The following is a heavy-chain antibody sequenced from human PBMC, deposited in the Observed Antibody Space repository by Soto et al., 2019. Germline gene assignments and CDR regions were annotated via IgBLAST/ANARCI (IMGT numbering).Heavy chain of an antibody. CDR2: ISGSGGST. CDR3: AKDGYSSSWYPNYYYYYGMDV. CDR1: GFTFSSYA. J-gene: IGHJ6*02. Sequence: GGSRRLSWAASGFTFSSYAMSWGGEAPGKGLGWVSAISGSGGSTYYADSVKGRFTISRDNSKNTLYLQMNSLRAEDTAVYYCAKDGYSSSWYPNYYYYYGMDVWGQGTTVTVSS. V-gene: IGHV3-23*01. D-gene: IGHD6-13*01.